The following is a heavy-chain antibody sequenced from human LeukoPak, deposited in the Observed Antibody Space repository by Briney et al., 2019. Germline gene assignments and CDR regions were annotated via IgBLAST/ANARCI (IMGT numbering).Heavy chain of an antibody. V-gene: IGHV1-69*13. D-gene: IGHD1-1*01. CDR1: VGTFSRYA. CDR2: IIPIFGTA. CDR3: ATGPNAGTYNWFDP. Sequence: SVKVSCKASVGTFSRYAISWVRQAPGQGREWMGGIIPIFGTANYAQKFQGRVTITADESTSTAYMEMSSLRSEDTAVYYCATGPNAGTYNWFDPWGQGTLVTVSS. J-gene: IGHJ5*02.